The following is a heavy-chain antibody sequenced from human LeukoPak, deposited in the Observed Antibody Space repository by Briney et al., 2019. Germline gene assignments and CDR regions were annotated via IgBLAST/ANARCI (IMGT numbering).Heavy chain of an antibody. CDR2: IYYSGGT. D-gene: IGHD5-12*01. CDR3: ARAGSGYEYYFDY. CDR1: GGSISSGGYY. V-gene: IGHV4-31*03. J-gene: IGHJ4*02. Sequence: SQTLSLTCTVSGGSISSGGYYWSWIRQHPGKGLEWIGYIYYSGGTYYNPSLKSRVTISVDTSKNQFSLKLSSVTAADTAVYYCARAGSGYEYYFDYWGQGTLVTVSS.